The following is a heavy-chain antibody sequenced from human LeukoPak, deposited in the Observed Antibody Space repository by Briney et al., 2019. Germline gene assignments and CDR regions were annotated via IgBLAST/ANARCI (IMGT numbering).Heavy chain of an antibody. CDR1: GYSIGSGYY. Sequence: PSETLSLTCTVSGYSIGSGYYWGWIRQPPGKGLEWIGSMYHSGSAYYYPSLKSRITISIDTSKNQFSLQLNSVTPDDTAVYFCAKSQLLRQAEHCSGGRCYWPFWLDPWGQGTLVTVSS. V-gene: IGHV4-38-2*02. D-gene: IGHD2-15*01. CDR3: AKSQLLRQAEHCSGGRCYWPFWLDP. J-gene: IGHJ5*02. CDR2: MYHSGSA.